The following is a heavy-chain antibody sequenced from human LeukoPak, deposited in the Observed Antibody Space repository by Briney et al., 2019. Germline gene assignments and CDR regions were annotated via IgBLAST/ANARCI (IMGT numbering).Heavy chain of an antibody. J-gene: IGHJ1*01. D-gene: IGHD1-26*01. Sequence: QSGGSLRLSCAASGFTFSSYAMSWARQAPGKGLEWVSAISGSGDSTFYADSVKGRFTISRDNSKNTLYLQMNSQRAEDTAVYYCAKGRVGATTSEYFQHWGQGTLVTVSS. CDR3: AKGRVGATTSEYFQH. CDR1: GFTFSSYA. V-gene: IGHV3-23*01. CDR2: ISGSGDST.